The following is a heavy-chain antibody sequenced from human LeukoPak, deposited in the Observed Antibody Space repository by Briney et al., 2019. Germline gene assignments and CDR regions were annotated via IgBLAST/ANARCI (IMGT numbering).Heavy chain of an antibody. Sequence: PSETLTLTCTVSGGSINNYFWSWIRQPAGKGLEWIARIYTSGSTNYNPSLKGPVTMSIDTSKNQFSLKVTSVTDADTAVYYCVRDPYNNSPFDYWGQGILVTVSS. D-gene: IGHD4-11*01. J-gene: IGHJ4*02. V-gene: IGHV4-4*07. CDR1: GGSINNYF. CDR3: VRDPYNNSPFDY. CDR2: IYTSGST.